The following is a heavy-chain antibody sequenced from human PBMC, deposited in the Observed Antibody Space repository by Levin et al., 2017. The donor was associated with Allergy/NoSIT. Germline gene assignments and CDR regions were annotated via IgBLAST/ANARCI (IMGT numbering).Heavy chain of an antibody. CDR1: GGTFSSYA. V-gene: IGHV1-69*06. CDR3: ARLVGYSYGYRPHYYGMDV. D-gene: IGHD5-18*01. CDR2: IIPIFGTA. J-gene: IGHJ6*02. Sequence: ASVKVSCKASGGTFSSYAISWVRQAPRQGLEWMGGIIPIFGTANYAQKFQGRVTITADKSTSTAYMELSSLRSEDTAVYYCARLVGYSYGYRPHYYGMDVWGQGTTVTVSS.